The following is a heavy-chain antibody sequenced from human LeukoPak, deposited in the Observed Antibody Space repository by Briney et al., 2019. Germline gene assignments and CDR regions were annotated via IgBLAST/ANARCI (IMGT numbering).Heavy chain of an antibody. D-gene: IGHD4-17*01. CDR2: IYYSGST. J-gene: IGHJ4*02. CDR1: GGSISSYY. CDR3: ASIGTTVTTFDY. V-gene: IGHV4-59*01. Sequence: PSETLSLTCTVPGGSISSYYWSWIRQPPGKGLEWIGYIYYSGSTNYNPSLKSRVTISVDTSKNQFSLKLSSVTAADTAVYYCASIGTTVTTFDYWGQGTLVTVSS.